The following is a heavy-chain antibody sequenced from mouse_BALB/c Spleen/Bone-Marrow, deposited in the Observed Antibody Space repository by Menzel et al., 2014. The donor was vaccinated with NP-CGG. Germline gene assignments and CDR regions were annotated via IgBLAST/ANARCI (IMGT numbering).Heavy chain of an antibody. D-gene: IGHD2-4*01. CDR2: VYPGNSDA. CDR3: TRWGVYDYDGGFAY. Sequence: EVKVEESGTVLARPGASVKMSCKASGYSFISYWMHWVKQRPGQGLEWIGAVYPGNSDASYNQKVKGKAKLTAVTSASTAYMELISLTNEDSAVYYCTRWGVYDYDGGFAYWGQGTLVTVSA. V-gene: IGHV1-5*01. J-gene: IGHJ3*01. CDR1: GYSFISYW.